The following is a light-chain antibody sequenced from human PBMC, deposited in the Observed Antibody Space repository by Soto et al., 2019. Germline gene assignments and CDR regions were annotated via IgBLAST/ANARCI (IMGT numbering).Light chain of an antibody. CDR3: QHYTDWPLT. V-gene: IGKV3-15*01. J-gene: IGKJ4*01. CDR2: DAS. Sequence: EIVMTQSPVTLSLSPGDTATLSCRASHDVTRRLAWYQVKHGQAPRLLIYDASTRATGLPARFSGTGSGTDFTLTISSLQSEDFAVYYCQHYTDWPLTFGGGTKVDI. CDR1: HDVTRR.